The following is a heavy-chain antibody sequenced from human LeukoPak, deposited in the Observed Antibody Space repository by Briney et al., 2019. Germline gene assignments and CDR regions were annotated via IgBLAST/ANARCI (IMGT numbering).Heavy chain of an antibody. CDR1: GGSISTYY. CDR2: IYYSGSA. J-gene: IGHJ3*02. CDR3: ARGLGITAFDI. D-gene: IGHD7-27*01. V-gene: IGHV4-59*01. Sequence: PSETLSLTCTVSGGSISTYYWNWIRQPPGKGLEWIGYIYYSGSANYNPSLKSRVTISVDTSKNQFSLKLSSVTAADTAVYYCARGLGITAFDIWGQGTMVTVSS.